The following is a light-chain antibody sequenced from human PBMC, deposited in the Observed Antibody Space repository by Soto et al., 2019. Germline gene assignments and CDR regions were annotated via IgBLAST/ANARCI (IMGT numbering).Light chain of an antibody. CDR3: QQYGSSLWT. J-gene: IGKJ1*01. V-gene: IGKV3D-20*01. CDR2: DAS. CDR1: QSVSSN. Sequence: EIVMTQSPATLSVSPGERATLSCRASQSVSSNLAWYQQKPGLAPRLLIYDASSRATGIPDRFSGSGSGTDFTLTISRLEPEDFAVYYCQQYGSSLWTFGQGTKVDIK.